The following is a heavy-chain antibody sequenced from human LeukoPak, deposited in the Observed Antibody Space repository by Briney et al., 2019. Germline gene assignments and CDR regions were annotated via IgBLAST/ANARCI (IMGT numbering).Heavy chain of an antibody. J-gene: IGHJ6*04. CDR3: VGGHYDILTGYTPGGMDV. V-gene: IGHV1-46*01. Sequence: ASVKVSCKASGYTFTSYYMHWVRQAPGQGLEWMGVINPSGGSTSYEQKFQGRVTMTRDTSTSTVYMELSSLRSEDTAVYYCVGGHYDILTGYTPGGMDVWGKGTTVTVSS. D-gene: IGHD3-9*01. CDR2: INPSGGST. CDR1: GYTFTSYY.